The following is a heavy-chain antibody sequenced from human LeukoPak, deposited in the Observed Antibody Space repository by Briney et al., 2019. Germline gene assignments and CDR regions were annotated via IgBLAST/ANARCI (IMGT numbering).Heavy chain of an antibody. CDR3: ASRKLGNDY. J-gene: IGHJ4*02. CDR2: IYYTGT. CDR1: GGSVSDYY. D-gene: IGHD7-27*01. Sequence: PSETLSLTCTVSGGSVSDYYWSWIRQSPGKGLGWIGYIYYTGTSYNPSLKSRVTISADTSKNQFSLNLSSVTAADTAVYYCASRKLGNDYWGQGTLVTVSS. V-gene: IGHV4-59*02.